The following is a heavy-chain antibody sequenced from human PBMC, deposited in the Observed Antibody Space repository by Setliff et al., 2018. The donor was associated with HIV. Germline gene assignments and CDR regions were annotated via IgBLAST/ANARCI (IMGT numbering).Heavy chain of an antibody. CDR2: IIPIFGTA. Sequence: SVKVSCKASGGPFTSAFNWVRQVPGQGLEWMGGIIPIFGTANYAQNFGGRVTITADQSTSTSYLQLNSLRFEDTAIYYCASDSPTARFEELEDHYYYFMDVWGKGTTVTVA. CDR1: GGPFTSA. D-gene: IGHD3-10*01. V-gene: IGHV1-69*13. J-gene: IGHJ6*03. CDR3: ASDSPTARFEELEDHYYYFMDV.